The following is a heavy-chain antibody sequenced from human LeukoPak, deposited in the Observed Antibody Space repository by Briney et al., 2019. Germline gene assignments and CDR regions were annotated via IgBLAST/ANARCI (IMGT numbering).Heavy chain of an antibody. Sequence: ASVKVSCKASGYTFTSYGISWVRQAPGQGLEWMGWISAYNGNTNYAQKLQGRDTMTTDTSTSTAYMELRSLRSDDTAVYYCARTHYDILTGEANWFDPWGQGTLVTVSS. J-gene: IGHJ5*02. D-gene: IGHD3-9*01. CDR3: ARTHYDILTGEANWFDP. CDR2: ISAYNGNT. V-gene: IGHV1-18*01. CDR1: GYTFTSYG.